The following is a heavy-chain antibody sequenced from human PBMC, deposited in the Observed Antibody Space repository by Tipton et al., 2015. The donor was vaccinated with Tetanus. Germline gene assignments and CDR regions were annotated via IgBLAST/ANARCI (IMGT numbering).Heavy chain of an antibody. CDR3: ARIGWLQQNKPAFDI. V-gene: IGHV4-61*08. Sequence: TLPLTCTVSGASVSSGGYYWSWIRQPPGKGLEWIGYIDYFGTTKYNPSLMSRVAMSVDTSKNQLSLKLSSVTSADTAVYYCARIGWLQQNKPAFDIWGQGTVVTVSS. CDR2: IDYFGTT. J-gene: IGHJ3*02. D-gene: IGHD6-19*01. CDR1: GASVSSGGYY.